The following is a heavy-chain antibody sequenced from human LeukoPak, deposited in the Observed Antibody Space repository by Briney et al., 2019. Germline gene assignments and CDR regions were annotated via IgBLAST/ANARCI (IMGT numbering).Heavy chain of an antibody. D-gene: IGHD4-17*01. CDR3: ASQRTVTPNVFDY. CDR1: GGSISSGGYS. Sequence: NTSETLSLTCAVSGGSISSGGYSWSWIRQPPGKGLEWIGYIYHSGSTYYNLSLKSRVTISVDRSKNQFSLKLSSVTAADTAVYYCASQRTVTPNVFDYWGQGTLVTVSS. CDR2: IYHSGST. V-gene: IGHV4-30-2*01. J-gene: IGHJ4*02.